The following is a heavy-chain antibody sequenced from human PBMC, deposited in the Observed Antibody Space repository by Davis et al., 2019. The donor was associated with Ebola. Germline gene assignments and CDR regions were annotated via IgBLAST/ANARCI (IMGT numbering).Heavy chain of an antibody. CDR1: GFDFSYYA. CDR3: ARDPDTSGYYSWFDP. Sequence: GESLKISCAASGFDFSYYAMHWVRQAPGKGLEWVAVISFDGSHIYYADSVKGRFTISRDNPRNTLYLQMNSLRVQDTAVYYCARDPDTSGYYSWFDPWGQGTLVTVSS. CDR2: ISFDGSHI. V-gene: IGHV3-30*04. J-gene: IGHJ5*02. D-gene: IGHD5-18*01.